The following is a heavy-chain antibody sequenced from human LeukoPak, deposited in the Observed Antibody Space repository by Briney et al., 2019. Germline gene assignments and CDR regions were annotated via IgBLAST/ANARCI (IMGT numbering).Heavy chain of an antibody. V-gene: IGHV1-18*01. Sequence: ASVKVSCKASGYTFTSYGISWVRQAPGQGLEWMGWISAYNGNANYAQKLQGRVTMTTDTSTSTAYMELRSLRSDDTAVYYCARESRGSGWYEVLDYWGQGTLVTVSS. CDR1: GYTFTSYG. D-gene: IGHD6-19*01. CDR2: ISAYNGNA. CDR3: ARESRGSGWYEVLDY. J-gene: IGHJ4*02.